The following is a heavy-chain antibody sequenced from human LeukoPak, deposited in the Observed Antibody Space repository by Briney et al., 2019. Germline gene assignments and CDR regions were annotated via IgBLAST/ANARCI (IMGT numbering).Heavy chain of an antibody. J-gene: IGHJ4*02. V-gene: IGHV4-31*03. Sequence: PSETLSLTCTVSGGSISSGGYYWSWIRQHPGKGLEWIGYIYYSGSTYYNPSLKSRVTISADTSKNQFSLKLSSVTAADTAVYYCARVRVYDFCLDYWGQGTLVTVSS. CDR2: IYYSGST. CDR1: GGSISSGGYY. D-gene: IGHD3-3*01. CDR3: ARVRVYDFCLDY.